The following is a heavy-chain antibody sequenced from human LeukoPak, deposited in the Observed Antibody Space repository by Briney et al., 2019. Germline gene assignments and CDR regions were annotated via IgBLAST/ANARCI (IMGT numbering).Heavy chain of an antibody. CDR3: ARSPRNFPY. D-gene: IGHD3-9*01. J-gene: IGHJ4*02. CDR1: GFTFSSYA. V-gene: IGHV3-30-3*01. Sequence: GGSLRLSCAASGFTFSSYAMHWVRQAPGKGLEWVAVISYDGSNKYYADSVKGRFTISRDNSKNTLYLQMNSLRAEDTAVYHCARSPRNFPYWGQGTLVTVSS. CDR2: ISYDGSNK.